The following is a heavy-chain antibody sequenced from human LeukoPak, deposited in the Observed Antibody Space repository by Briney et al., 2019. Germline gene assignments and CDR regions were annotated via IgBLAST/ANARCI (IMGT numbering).Heavy chain of an antibody. J-gene: IGHJ4*02. CDR2: INAGNGNT. D-gene: IGHD5-18*01. CDR3: ARDKTRGIQLWNEFDY. CDR1: GYTFTNYA. Sequence: ASVKVSCKASGYTFTNYAMHWVRQAPGQRLKWMALINAGNGNTRYSQNFQDRVTITRDTSASTVYMEMSSLTSEDTAIYYCARDKTRGIQLWNEFDYWGQGTLVTVSS. V-gene: IGHV1-3*01.